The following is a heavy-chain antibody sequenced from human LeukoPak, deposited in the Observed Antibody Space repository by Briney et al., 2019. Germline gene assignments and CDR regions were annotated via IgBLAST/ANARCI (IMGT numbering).Heavy chain of an antibody. CDR2: IYYTGST. Sequence: PSETLSLTCIVSGGSISSYYWSWIRQPAGKGLEWIGYIYYTGSTNYNPSLKSRVTLSVDTSKNQFSLKLNSVTAADTAVYYCARAPSNYIDFYFYMDVWGKGTTVTVSS. CDR3: ARAPSNYIDFYFYMDV. J-gene: IGHJ6*03. V-gene: IGHV4-59*01. D-gene: IGHD4-11*01. CDR1: GGSISSYY.